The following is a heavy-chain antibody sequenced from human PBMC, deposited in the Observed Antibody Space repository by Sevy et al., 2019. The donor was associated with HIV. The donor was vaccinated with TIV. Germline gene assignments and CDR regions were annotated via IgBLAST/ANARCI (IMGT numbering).Heavy chain of an antibody. CDR1: GFTFSSYA. CDR3: GRVGGWEVGSLDNWFDP. Sequence: GGSLRLSCAASGFTFSSYAMSWVRQAPEKGLEWVSTLGGSGDTTYYADSVKGRFTISSDNSKNTLYLQMNNLGAEDTAVYYCGRVGGWEVGSLDNWFDPWGQGTLVTVSS. V-gene: IGHV3-23*01. J-gene: IGHJ5*02. CDR2: LGGSGDTT. D-gene: IGHD1-26*01.